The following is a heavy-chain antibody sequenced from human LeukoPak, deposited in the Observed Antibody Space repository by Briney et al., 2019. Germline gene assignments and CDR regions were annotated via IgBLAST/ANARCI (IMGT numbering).Heavy chain of an antibody. CDR3: AREERHYFDY. Sequence: SETLSLTCTVSGGSISSYYWSWIRQPPGKGLEWIGYIYTSGSTNYNPSLKSRFTITVSTSKNRFSVKQSSVSAADTAVYYCAREERHYFDYWGQGTLVTVSS. V-gene: IGHV4-4*09. D-gene: IGHD1-1*01. CDR1: GGSISSYY. J-gene: IGHJ4*02. CDR2: IYTSGST.